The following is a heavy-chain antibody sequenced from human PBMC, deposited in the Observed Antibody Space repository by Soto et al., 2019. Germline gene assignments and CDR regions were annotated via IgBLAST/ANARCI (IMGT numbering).Heavy chain of an antibody. D-gene: IGHD2-2*01. CDR3: AKFGDCSSTSCYAFFDY. CDR1: GFTFSSYA. Sequence: EVQLLESGGGLVQPGGSLRLSCAASGFTFSSYAMSWVRQAPGKGLAWVSAISGSGGSTYYADSVKGRFTISRDNSKNTLYLQMNSLRAEDTAVYYCAKFGDCSSTSCYAFFDYWGQGTLVTVSS. J-gene: IGHJ4*02. V-gene: IGHV3-23*01. CDR2: ISGSGGST.